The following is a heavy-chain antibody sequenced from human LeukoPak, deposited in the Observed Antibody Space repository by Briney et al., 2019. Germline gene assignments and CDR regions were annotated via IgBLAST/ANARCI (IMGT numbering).Heavy chain of an antibody. Sequence: PSETLSLTCAVSGGSISSGGYSWSWIRQPPGKGLEWIVYIYHSGSTYYNPSLKSRVTISVDRSKNQFSLKLSSVTAADTAVYYCARVFSITRAFDIWGQGTMVTVSS. CDR2: IYHSGST. CDR3: ARVFSITRAFDI. V-gene: IGHV4-30-2*01. J-gene: IGHJ3*02. CDR1: GGSISSGGYS. D-gene: IGHD2/OR15-2a*01.